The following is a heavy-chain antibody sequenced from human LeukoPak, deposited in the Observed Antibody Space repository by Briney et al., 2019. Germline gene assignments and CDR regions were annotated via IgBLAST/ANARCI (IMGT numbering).Heavy chain of an antibody. D-gene: IGHD3-16*01. CDR3: ARDLLRWLEPGYFDY. Sequence: GGSLRLSCAASGFTFSSYSMNWVRQAPGKGLEWVSYISGSSSTIYYADSAKGRFTISRDNSKNTLYLQMNRLRAEDTAVYYCARDLLRWLEPGYFDYWGQGTLVTVSS. V-gene: IGHV3-48*01. J-gene: IGHJ4*02. CDR1: GFTFSSYS. CDR2: ISGSSSTI.